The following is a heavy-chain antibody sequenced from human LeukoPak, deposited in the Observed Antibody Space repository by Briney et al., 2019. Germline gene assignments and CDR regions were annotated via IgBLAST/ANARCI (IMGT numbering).Heavy chain of an antibody. CDR1: GGSFSGYY. J-gene: IGHJ5*02. CDR3: ARVVEMTTVTTGWFDP. V-gene: IGHV4-34*01. Sequence: SETLSLTCAVYGGSFSGYYWSWIRQPPGKGLKWIGEINHSGSTNYNPSLKSRVTISVDTSKNQFSLKLSSVTAADTAVYYCARVVEMTTVTTGWFDPWGQGTLVTVSS. CDR2: INHSGST. D-gene: IGHD4-17*01.